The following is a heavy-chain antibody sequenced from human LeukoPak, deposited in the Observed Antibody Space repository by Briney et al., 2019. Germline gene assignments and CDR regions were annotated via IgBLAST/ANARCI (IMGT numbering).Heavy chain of an antibody. CDR1: GGSFSGYY. V-gene: IGHV4-34*01. CDR3: ARVRYYDSSGYYRYYYYYYMDV. D-gene: IGHD3-22*01. CDR2: INHSGST. Sequence: SETLSLTCAVYGGSFSGYYWSWIRQPPGKGLEWIGEINHSGSTNYNPSLKSRVTISVDTSKNQFSLKLSSVTAADTAVYYCARVRYYDSSGYYRYYYYYYMDVWGKGTTVTVSS. J-gene: IGHJ6*03.